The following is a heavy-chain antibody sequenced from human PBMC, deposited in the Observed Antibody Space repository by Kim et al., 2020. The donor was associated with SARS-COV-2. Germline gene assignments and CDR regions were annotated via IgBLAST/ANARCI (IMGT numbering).Heavy chain of an antibody. V-gene: IGHV1-46*01. Sequence: ASVKVSCKASGYTFTSYYMHWVRQAPGQGLEWMGIINPSGGSTSYAQKFQGRVTMTRDTSTSTVYMELSSLRSEDTAVDYCARDLTTVVIPSGYYYGMDVWGQGTTVTVSS. CDR2: INPSGGST. CDR1: GYTFTSYY. D-gene: IGHD4-17*01. CDR3: ARDLTTVVIPSGYYYGMDV. J-gene: IGHJ6*02.